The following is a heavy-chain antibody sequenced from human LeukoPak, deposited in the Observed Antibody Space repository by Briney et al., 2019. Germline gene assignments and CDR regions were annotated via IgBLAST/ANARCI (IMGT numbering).Heavy chain of an antibody. CDR3: TKDRRRSTGAGGEGTFDY. D-gene: IGHD2-8*02. CDR1: GFTFDDYA. J-gene: IGHJ4*02. V-gene: IGHV3-9*01. Sequence: PGGSLRLSCAASGFTFDDYAMHWVRQAPGKGLEWVSGISWNSGSIGYADSVKGRFTISRDNAKKSLYLQMNSLRVEDTAFYYCTKDRRRSTGAGGEGTFDYWGQGTLVTVSS. CDR2: ISWNSGSI.